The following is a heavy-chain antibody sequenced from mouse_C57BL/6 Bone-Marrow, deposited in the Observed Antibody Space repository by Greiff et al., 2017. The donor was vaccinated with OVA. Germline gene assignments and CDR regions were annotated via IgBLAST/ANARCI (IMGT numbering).Heavy chain of an antibody. Sequence: EVQLVESGGDLVKPGGSLKLSCAASGFTFSSYGMSWVRQTPDKRLEWVATISSGGSYTYYPDSVKGRFTISRDNAKNTLYLQMSSLKSEDTAMYYCARRGLSPWFAYWGQGTLVTVSA. CDR1: GFTFSSYG. J-gene: IGHJ3*01. CDR3: ARRGLSPWFAY. V-gene: IGHV5-6*01. D-gene: IGHD2-4*01. CDR2: ISSGGSYT.